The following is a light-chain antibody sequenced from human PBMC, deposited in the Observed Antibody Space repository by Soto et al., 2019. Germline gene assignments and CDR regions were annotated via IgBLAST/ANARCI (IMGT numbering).Light chain of an antibody. Sequence: QSALTQPASVSGSPGQSITISCTGTSSDVGGYKYVSWYQQHPGRAPKLMIYEVSNRPSGVSNRFSGSKSGNTASLTLSGLQAEDDADYYCISYTSSSTWVFGGGTKLTVL. V-gene: IGLV2-14*01. CDR1: SSDVGGYKY. CDR3: ISYTSSSTWV. CDR2: EVS. J-gene: IGLJ3*02.